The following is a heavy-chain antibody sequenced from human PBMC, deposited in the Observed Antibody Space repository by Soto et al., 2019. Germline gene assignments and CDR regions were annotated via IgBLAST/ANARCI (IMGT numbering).Heavy chain of an antibody. Sequence: QVHLQQWGAGLLKPSETLSLTCAVYGGSFSGYYWSWIRQPPGNGLEWIGEINHSGSTNYNPSLKSRVSISVGTSNNQFSLKLSSVTAADTAVYYCARGRGDGYNQRWYFELWGRGTLVTVS. J-gene: IGHJ2*01. CDR1: GGSFSGYY. D-gene: IGHD3-10*01. CDR2: INHSGST. V-gene: IGHV4-34*01. CDR3: ARGRGDGYNQRWYFEL.